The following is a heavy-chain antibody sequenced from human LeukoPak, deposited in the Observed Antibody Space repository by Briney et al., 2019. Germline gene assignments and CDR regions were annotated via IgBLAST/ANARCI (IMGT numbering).Heavy chain of an antibody. CDR3: ARGIVGATSTDFQH. Sequence: GGSLRLSCAASGFTFSSYSMNWVRQAPGKGLEWVSYISSSSTIYYADSVKGRFTISRDNAKNSLDLQMNSLRAEDTAVYYCARGIVGATSTDFQHWGQGTLVTVSS. CDR1: GFTFSSYS. D-gene: IGHD1-26*01. V-gene: IGHV3-48*04. CDR2: ISSSSTI. J-gene: IGHJ1*01.